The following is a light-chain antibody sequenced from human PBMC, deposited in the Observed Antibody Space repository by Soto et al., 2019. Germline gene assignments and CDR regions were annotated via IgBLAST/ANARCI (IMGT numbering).Light chain of an antibody. CDR2: VAF. CDR1: QTIDNN. Sequence: DIQMTQSPSSLSASVGDRVTITCRASQTIDNNLNWYQQKPGKAPRLVIYVAFSLQSGVPSRFSGSGSGTDFTLTISSLQPDDFATYFWQQSFSIPYTFGQGTILEIK. CDR3: QQSFSIPYT. J-gene: IGKJ2*01. V-gene: IGKV1-39*01.